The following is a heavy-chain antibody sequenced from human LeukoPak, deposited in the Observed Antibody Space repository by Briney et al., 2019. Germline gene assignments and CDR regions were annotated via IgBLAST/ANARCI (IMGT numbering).Heavy chain of an antibody. CDR1: GGSISTYY. J-gene: IGHJ4*02. CDR2: IYTSGST. V-gene: IGHV4-4*07. Sequence: PSETLSLTCTVSGGSISTYYWSWIRQPAGKGLEWIGRIYTSGSTNYNPSLKSRVTMSVDTSKNQFSLKLSSVTAADTAVYYCARGYCSGGNCYYFDYWGQGILVTVSS. CDR3: ARGYCSGGNCYYFDY. D-gene: IGHD2-15*01.